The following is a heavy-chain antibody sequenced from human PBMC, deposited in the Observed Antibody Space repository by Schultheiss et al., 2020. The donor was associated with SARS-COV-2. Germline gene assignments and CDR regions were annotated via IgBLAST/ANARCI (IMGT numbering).Heavy chain of an antibody. D-gene: IGHD3-10*01. CDR1: GFTFSSYA. Sequence: GESLKISCAASGFTFSSYAMHWVRQAPGKGLEYVSAISSNGGSTYYANSVKGRFTISRDNSKNTLYLQMGSLRAEDMAVYYCARGIRGPDYWGQGTLVTVSS. V-gene: IGHV3-64*01. CDR3: ARGIRGPDY. CDR2: ISSNGGST. J-gene: IGHJ4*02.